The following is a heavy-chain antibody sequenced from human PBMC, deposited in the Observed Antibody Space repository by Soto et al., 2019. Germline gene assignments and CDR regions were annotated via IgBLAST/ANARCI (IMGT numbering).Heavy chain of an antibody. CDR3: AREPLFNCSSTSCYSNGMDV. V-gene: IGHV3-21*01. CDR2: ISSSSSYI. J-gene: IGHJ6*02. CDR1: GFTFSSYS. Sequence: PGGSLRLSCAASGFTFSSYSMNWVRQAPGKGLEWVSSISSSSSYIYYADSVKGRFTISRDNAKNSLYLQMNSLRAEDTAVYYCAREPLFNCSSTSCYSNGMDVWGQGTTVTVSS. D-gene: IGHD2-2*01.